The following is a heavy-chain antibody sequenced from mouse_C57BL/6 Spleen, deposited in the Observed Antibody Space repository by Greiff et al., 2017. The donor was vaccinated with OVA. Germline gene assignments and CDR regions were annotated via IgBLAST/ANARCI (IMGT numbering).Heavy chain of an antibody. V-gene: IGHV5-16*01. CDR3: ARGSYNWYFDV. CDR2: INYDGSST. CDR1: GFTFSDYY. J-gene: IGHJ1*03. Sequence: EVQLQESEGGLVQPGSSMKLSCTASGFTFSDYYMAWVRQVPEKGLEWVANINYDGSSTYYLDSLKSRFIISRDNAKNILYLQMSSLKSEDTATYYCARGSYNWYFDVWGTGTTVTVSS. D-gene: IGHD1-1*01.